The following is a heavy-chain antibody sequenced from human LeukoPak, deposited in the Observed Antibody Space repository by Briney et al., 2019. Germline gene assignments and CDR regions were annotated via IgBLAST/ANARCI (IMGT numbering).Heavy chain of an antibody. Sequence: SETLSLTCTVSGGSISSSSYYWGWIRQPPGKGLEWIGSIYYSGSTYYNPSLKSRVTISVDTSKNQFSLKLSSVTAADTAVYYCAVYSSSWYDYWGQGTLVTVSS. D-gene: IGHD6-13*01. CDR2: IYYSGST. V-gene: IGHV4-39*01. CDR1: GGSISSSSYY. J-gene: IGHJ4*02. CDR3: AVYSSSWYDY.